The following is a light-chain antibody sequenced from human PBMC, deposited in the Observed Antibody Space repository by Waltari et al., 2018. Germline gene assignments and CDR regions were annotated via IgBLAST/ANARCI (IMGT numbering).Light chain of an antibody. CDR3: SSYTSSRTLI. V-gene: IGLV2-14*01. Sequence: QSALTQPASVSGSPGQSIAISCTGTTSDIGYNKFVSWYQQNPGKAPKLFIYDVTGGPSGVSGVFSGSKSGNTASLTISGLQAEDEADYYCSSYTSSRTLIFGGGTKVTV. CDR1: TSDIGYNKF. CDR2: DVT. J-gene: IGLJ2*01.